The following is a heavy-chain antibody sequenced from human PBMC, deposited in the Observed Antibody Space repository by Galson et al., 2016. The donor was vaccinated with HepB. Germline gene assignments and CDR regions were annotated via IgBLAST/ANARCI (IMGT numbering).Heavy chain of an antibody. Sequence: QSGAEVKKPGESLKISCKGSGYSFSNYWIGWVRQMPGKGLEWMGLIYPGNSNTRYSPSFQGQVTISADKSINTAYLQLISLKASDTALYYRARESGYCSGAACRTNEAYTSSWYFYWGQGTLVTVAS. CDR3: ARESGYCSGAACRTNEAYTSSWYFY. CDR1: GYSFSNYW. J-gene: IGHJ4*02. V-gene: IGHV5-51*03. CDR2: IYPGNSNT. D-gene: IGHD6-13*01.